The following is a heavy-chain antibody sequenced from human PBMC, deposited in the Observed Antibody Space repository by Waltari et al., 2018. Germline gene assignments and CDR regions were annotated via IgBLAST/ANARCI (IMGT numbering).Heavy chain of an antibody. CDR2: ISGSGTYL. CDR1: GFAFSNYN. V-gene: IGHV3-21*06. Sequence: EVQLVESGGGLVKPGGSLRLSCAASGFAFSNYNMNWVRQAPGKGLEGVSSISGSGTYLYYSDSVKGRFTISRDNAKNSLFLQMNSLRAEDTAVYYCARENLGVIIFHYYFMDVWGKGTTVTISS. J-gene: IGHJ6*03. CDR3: ARENLGVIIFHYYFMDV. D-gene: IGHD3-3*01.